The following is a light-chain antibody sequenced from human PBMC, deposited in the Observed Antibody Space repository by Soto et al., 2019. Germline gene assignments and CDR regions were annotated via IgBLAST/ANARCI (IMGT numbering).Light chain of an antibody. Sequence: DIVMTQSPLSLPVTPGEPASISCRSAQSLLHSNGYNYLDWYLQKPVQPPQFLIYLGSTRASGVPDRFSGSGSGTDFTLKISRVEAEDVGVYYCMQTLQTPRTFGQGTKLEIK. CDR3: MQTLQTPRT. CDR1: QSLLHSNGYNY. CDR2: LGS. V-gene: IGKV2-28*01. J-gene: IGKJ2*01.